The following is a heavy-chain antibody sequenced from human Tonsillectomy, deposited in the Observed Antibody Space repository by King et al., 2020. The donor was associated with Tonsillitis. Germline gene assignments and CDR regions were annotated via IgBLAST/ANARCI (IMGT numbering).Heavy chain of an antibody. J-gene: IGHJ2*01. CDR2: IYTRGST. V-gene: IGHV4-61*02. CDR3: ARDGGPPYGSSSFVDYWYFDL. CDR1: GGSISSGNYH. D-gene: IGHD6-6*01. Sequence: QMQLQESGPGLVKPSQTLSLTCTVSGGSISSGNYHWSWIRQPAGKGLEWIGRIYTRGSTNCNPSLKSRVTMSVDTSKNQFSLKLSSVTAADTAVYYCARDGGPPYGSSSFVDYWYFDLWGRGTLVTVSS.